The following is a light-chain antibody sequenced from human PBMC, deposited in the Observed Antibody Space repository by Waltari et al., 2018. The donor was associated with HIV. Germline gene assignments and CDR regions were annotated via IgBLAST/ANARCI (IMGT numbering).Light chain of an antibody. Sequence: SYVLTQPPSVSVAPGKTASITCGRNHIDSKSVHWYQQKPGQAPVLVIYDDRDRPSGIPGRFSGSNSGNTATLTIRRVEAGDEADYYGQVWEVSGDHPVFGGGTKLTVL. CDR2: DDR. CDR1: HIDSKS. J-gene: IGLJ3*02. V-gene: IGLV3-21*01. CDR3: QVWEVSGDHPV.